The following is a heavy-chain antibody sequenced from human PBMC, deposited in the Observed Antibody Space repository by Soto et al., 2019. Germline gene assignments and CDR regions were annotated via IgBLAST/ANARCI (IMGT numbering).Heavy chain of an antibody. Sequence: PSETLSLTCAVYGGSFSGYYWSWIRQPPGKGLEWIGEINHSGSTNYNPSLKSRVTISVDTSKNQFSLKLSSVTAADTAVYYCARGRIVVVPAAQMYYYYYYYMDVWGKGTTVTVS. J-gene: IGHJ6*03. CDR3: ARGRIVVVPAAQMYYYYYYYMDV. D-gene: IGHD2-2*01. CDR1: GGSFSGYY. V-gene: IGHV4-34*01. CDR2: INHSGST.